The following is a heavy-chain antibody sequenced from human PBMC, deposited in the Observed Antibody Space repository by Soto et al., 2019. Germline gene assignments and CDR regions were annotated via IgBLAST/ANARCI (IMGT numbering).Heavy chain of an antibody. CDR1: GYTFTDYY. CDR2: INPNSGGT. Sequence: SCKASGYTFTDYYMHWVRQAPGQGLEWMGWINPNSGGTNYAQKFQGRVTMTRDTSISTAYMELSSLRSDDTAVYYCARRHSYQMPFDCWGQGTLVTVS. V-gene: IGHV1-2*02. CDR3: ARRHSYQMPFDC. D-gene: IGHD2-2*01. J-gene: IGHJ4*02.